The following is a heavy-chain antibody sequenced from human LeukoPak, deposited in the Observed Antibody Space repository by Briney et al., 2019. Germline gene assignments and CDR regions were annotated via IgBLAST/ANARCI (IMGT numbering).Heavy chain of an antibody. J-gene: IGHJ2*01. Sequence: SETLSLTCAVSGYSISSGYYWGWIRQPPGKGLEWIGSIHHSGSTYYNPSLKSRVTISVDTSKNQFSLKLSSVTAADTAVYYCARAVHRTQIVVVITRPYWYFDLWGRGTLVTVSS. CDR3: ARAVHRTQIVVVITRPYWYFDL. D-gene: IGHD3-22*01. CDR2: IHHSGST. V-gene: IGHV4-38-2*01. CDR1: GYSISSGYY.